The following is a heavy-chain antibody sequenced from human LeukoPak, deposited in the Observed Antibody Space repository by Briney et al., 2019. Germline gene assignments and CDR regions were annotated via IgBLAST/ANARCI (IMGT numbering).Heavy chain of an antibody. CDR1: GFTSGDYA. D-gene: IGHD4-23*01. J-gene: IGHJ4*02. CDR3: AKDMNPGGTSFDY. V-gene: IGHV3-9*02. Sequence: PGGSLKLSCAASGFTSGDYAMSWVRQAPGKGLEWISIISWNSGRRTYADSVKGRFTISRDNAKNSLYLQMNSLTPEDTALYYCAKDMNPGGTSFDYWGQGTLVTVSS. CDR2: ISWNSGRR.